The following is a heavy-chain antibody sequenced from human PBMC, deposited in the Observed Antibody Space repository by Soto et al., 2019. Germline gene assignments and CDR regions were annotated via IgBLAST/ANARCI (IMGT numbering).Heavy chain of an antibody. V-gene: IGHV3-15*01. CDR1: GFTFSNAS. J-gene: IGHJ6*01. D-gene: IGHD3-10*01. Sequence: GSLRLSCAASGFTFSNASISWVPRATGKGLDWVGRIKSKTDGGTTDYAAPVKGRFTISRDDSKNTLYLQMNSLKAEDTAVYYCTTASGSGSYYMSSFYFYYYYGMDVWGQGTTLTVSS. CDR2: IKSKTDGGTT. CDR3: TTASGSGSYYMSSFYFYYYYGMDV.